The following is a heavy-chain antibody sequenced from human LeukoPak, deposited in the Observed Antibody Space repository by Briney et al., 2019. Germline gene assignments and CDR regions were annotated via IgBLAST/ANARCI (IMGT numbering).Heavy chain of an antibody. D-gene: IGHD3-10*01. CDR2: IKSKTTGGTI. CDR3: ATDSLRRLTVVRGVVDAFDI. CDR1: GSTFTNAW. J-gene: IGHJ3*02. V-gene: IGHV3-15*01. Sequence: GGSLRLSCAASGSTFTNAWMSWVRQAPGKGLEWVGRIKSKTTGGTIDYAAPVKGRFTISRDDSKNTLYLQMNSLKIEDTAVYYCATDSLRRLTVVRGVVDAFDIWGQGTMVTVSS.